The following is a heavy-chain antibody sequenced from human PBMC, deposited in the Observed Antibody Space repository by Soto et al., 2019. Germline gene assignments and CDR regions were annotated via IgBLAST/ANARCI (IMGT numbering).Heavy chain of an antibody. J-gene: IGHJ6*02. D-gene: IGHD4-17*01. CDR2: VSSDGSIK. V-gene: IGHV3-30-3*01. CDR3: AKSTVTRGYYYGMDV. CDR1: GFTFSRYS. Sequence: PGGSLRLSCAASGFTFSRYSMHWVRQAPGKGLEWVAVVSSDGSIKYYADSVKGRFTISRDNSKNTLYLQMNSLRAEDTAVYYCAKSTVTRGYYYGMDVWGQGTTVTVSS.